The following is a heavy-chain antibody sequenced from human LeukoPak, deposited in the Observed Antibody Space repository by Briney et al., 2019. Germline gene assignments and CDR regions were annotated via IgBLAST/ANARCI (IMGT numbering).Heavy chain of an antibody. CDR1: GFTFGSYW. CDR3: ARVAHSGSNSLAWFDP. Sequence: PGGSLRLSCAASGFTFGSYWMHWVRQAPGKGLVWVSRINSDGSSTSYADSVKGRFTISRDNAKNTLYLQMNSLRAEDTAVYYCARVAHSGSNSLAWFDPWGQGTLVTVSS. CDR2: INSDGSST. V-gene: IGHV3-74*01. D-gene: IGHD1-26*01. J-gene: IGHJ5*02.